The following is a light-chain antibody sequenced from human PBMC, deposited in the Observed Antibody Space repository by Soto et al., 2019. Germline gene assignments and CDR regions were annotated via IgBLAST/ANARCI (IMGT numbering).Light chain of an antibody. CDR1: NSDVGGYNY. CDR3: SSYTSSSTLEV. J-gene: IGLJ1*01. Sequence: QSALTQPASVSGSPGQSITISCTGTNSDVGGYNYVSWYQQHPGKAPKLMTYDVSTRPSGVSNRFSGSKSGNTASLTISGLQAEDEADYYCSSYTSSSTLEVFGTGTKLTVL. CDR2: DVS. V-gene: IGLV2-14*01.